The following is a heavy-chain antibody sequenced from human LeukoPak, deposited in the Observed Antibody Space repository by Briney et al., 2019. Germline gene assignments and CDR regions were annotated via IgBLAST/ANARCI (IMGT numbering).Heavy chain of an antibody. D-gene: IGHD3-22*01. V-gene: IGHV1-46*01. CDR1: GYTFTSYA. CDR3: ARDGSYYYDSSGYYYFDY. J-gene: IGHJ4*02. CDR2: INPSGGST. Sequence: GASVKVSCKASGYTFTSYAMHWVRQAPGQGLEWMGIINPSGGSTSYAQKFQGRVTMTRDTSTSTVYMELSSLRSEDTAVYYCARDGSYYYDSSGYYYFDYWGQGTLVTVSS.